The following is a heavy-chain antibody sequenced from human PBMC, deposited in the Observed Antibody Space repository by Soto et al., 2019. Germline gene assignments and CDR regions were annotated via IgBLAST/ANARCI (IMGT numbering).Heavy chain of an antibody. CDR1: GFTFSSYA. CDR2: ISSNGGSS. CDR3: ARGPGYYFDY. J-gene: IGHJ4*02. Sequence: VASLRLSSTAYGFTFSSYAMHWVRQAPGQGLEYVSAISSNGGSSYYTNSAKGRFIHSRDNSKNTLYLQMGSLRAEDMAVYYCARGPGYYFDYWGQGTLVTVSS. V-gene: IGHV3-64*01.